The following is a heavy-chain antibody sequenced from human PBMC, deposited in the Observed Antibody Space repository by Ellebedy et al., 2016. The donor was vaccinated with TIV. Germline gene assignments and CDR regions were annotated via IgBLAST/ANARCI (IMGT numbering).Heavy chain of an antibody. CDR1: GGSISSYPSY. Sequence: SETLSLTCTVSGGSISSYPSYWGWIRQPPGKGLEWIGTIYYSGSTYYNPSLKIRVTISVDTSKNQFSLKLNSVTAADTAVYYCARNLLIFTFDKCYFDLWGRGTLVTVSS. D-gene: IGHD3/OR15-3a*01. J-gene: IGHJ2*01. CDR3: ARNLLIFTFDKCYFDL. V-gene: IGHV4-39*01. CDR2: IYYSGST.